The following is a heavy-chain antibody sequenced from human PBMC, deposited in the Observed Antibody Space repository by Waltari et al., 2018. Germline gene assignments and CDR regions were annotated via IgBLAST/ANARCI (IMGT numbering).Heavy chain of an antibody. Sequence: EVHLVASGGGLVKPGGSLRLSCAAPPFTFSTYSLKWVRQAPGKGLEWVSCISTSGSYIKYADSGKGRFTISRDSAKNSVYLQMNSLRAEDTAVYYCAPTAVSHDFWGQGTLVTVSS. CDR2: ISTSGSYI. J-gene: IGHJ4*02. D-gene: IGHD4-17*01. CDR1: PFTFSTYS. CDR3: APTAVSHDF. V-gene: IGHV3-21*01.